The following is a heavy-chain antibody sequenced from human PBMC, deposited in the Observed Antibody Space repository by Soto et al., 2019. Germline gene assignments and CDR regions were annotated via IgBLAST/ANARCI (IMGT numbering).Heavy chain of an antibody. CDR2: IYYSGST. J-gene: IGHJ4*02. V-gene: IGHV4-30-4*01. Sequence: QVQLHESGPGLVKPSQTLSLTCTVSGGSISSFGFYWTWIRQSPGKGLEWIGNIYYSGSTSYNPSLKSRVAISVDTSANQVSLKLNSVTAADTAVYYCATEQLEEYFDYWGQGTQVTVSS. CDR3: ATEQLEEYFDY. D-gene: IGHD6-6*01. CDR1: GGSISSFGFY.